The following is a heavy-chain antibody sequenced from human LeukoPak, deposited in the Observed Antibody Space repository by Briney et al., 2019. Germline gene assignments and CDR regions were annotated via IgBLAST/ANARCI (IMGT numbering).Heavy chain of an antibody. V-gene: IGHV4-59*01. D-gene: IGHD6-19*01. Sequence: SETLSLTCTVSGGSISSYYWSRIRQPPGKGLEWIGYIYYSGSTDYNPSLKSRVTISVDTSKNQFSLKLSSVTAADTAVYYCARVYSSGWYYYGMDVWGQGTTVTASS. CDR2: IYYSGST. CDR3: ARVYSSGWYYYGMDV. J-gene: IGHJ6*02. CDR1: GGSISSYY.